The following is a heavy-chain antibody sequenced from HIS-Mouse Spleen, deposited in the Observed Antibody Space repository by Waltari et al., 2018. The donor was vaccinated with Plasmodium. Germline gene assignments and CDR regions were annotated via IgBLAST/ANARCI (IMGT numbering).Heavy chain of an antibody. CDR1: GFTFSRYW. D-gene: IGHD6-13*01. V-gene: IGHV3-7*01. CDR3: ASSWYWYFDL. CDR2: IKQDGIEK. Sequence: EVQLVESGGGLVQPGGSLRLSCAASGFTFSRYWMSWVRQAPGEGLEWVDNIKQDGIEKYDVDSGKGRFTISRDNAKNSLYLQMNSLKAEDTAVYYCASSWYWYFDLWGRGTLVTVSS. J-gene: IGHJ2*01.